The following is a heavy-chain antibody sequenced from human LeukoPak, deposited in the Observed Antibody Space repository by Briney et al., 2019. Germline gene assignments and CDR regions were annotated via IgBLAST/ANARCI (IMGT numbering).Heavy chain of an antibody. CDR3: ARDICSGGSCYGALFAFDI. CDR2: INPNRGGT. D-gene: IGHD2-15*01. CDR1: GYTFTGYY. J-gene: IGHJ3*02. V-gene: IGHV1-2*04. Sequence: ASVKVSCKASGYTFTGYYMQWVRQAPGQGLEWMGWINPNRGGTNYAQKFQGWVTMTRDTSISTAYMELSRLRSSDTAVYYCARDICSGGSCYGALFAFDIWGQGTMVPVSS.